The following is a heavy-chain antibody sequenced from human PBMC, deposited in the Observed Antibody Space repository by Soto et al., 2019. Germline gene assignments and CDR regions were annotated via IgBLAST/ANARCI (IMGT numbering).Heavy chain of an antibody. CDR3: ARTVAITPLIFDY. V-gene: IGHV2-5*02. D-gene: IGHD5-12*01. CDR2: IYWDDGQ. CDR1: GFSLSTSGVG. Sequence: QITLKESGPTLVRPTQTLTLTCSFSGFSLSTSGVGVAWIRQPPGKALEWLALIYWDDGQRFSPSLKSRLTITKDTSKSHVVLTMTSMDPVDTATYYCARTVAITPLIFDYCGQGTLVTVSS. J-gene: IGHJ4*02.